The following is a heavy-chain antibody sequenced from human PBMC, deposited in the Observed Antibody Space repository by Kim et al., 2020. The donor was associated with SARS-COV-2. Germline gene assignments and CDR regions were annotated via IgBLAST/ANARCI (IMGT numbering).Heavy chain of an antibody. Sequence: QKFQGRVTITADESTSTAYMELSSLRSEDTAVYYCARLGRDGFPLEAFDIWGQGTMVTVSS. D-gene: IGHD5-12*01. CDR3: ARLGRDGFPLEAFDI. J-gene: IGHJ3*02. V-gene: IGHV1-69*01.